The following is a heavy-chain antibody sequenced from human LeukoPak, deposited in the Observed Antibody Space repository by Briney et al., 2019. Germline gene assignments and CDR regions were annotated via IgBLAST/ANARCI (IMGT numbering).Heavy chain of an antibody. V-gene: IGHV3-30*04. J-gene: IGHJ4*02. CDR1: GFTFSSYA. Sequence: PGGSLRLSCAASGFTFSSYAMHWVRQAPGKGLEWVAVISYDGSNKYYADSVKGRFTISRDNSKNTLYLQMNSLRAEDTAVYYCAKDTDYGDYSFDYWGQGTLVTVPS. CDR2: ISYDGSNK. CDR3: AKDTDYGDYSFDY. D-gene: IGHD4-17*01.